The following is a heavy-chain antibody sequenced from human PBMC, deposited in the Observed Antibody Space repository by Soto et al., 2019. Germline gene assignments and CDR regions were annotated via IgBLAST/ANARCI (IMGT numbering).Heavy chain of an antibody. CDR2: MSYDGSDE. D-gene: IGHD6-13*01. CDR3: AKGFYNGYSYGMDV. V-gene: IGHV3-30*18. CDR1: GFSFNTHA. J-gene: IGHJ6*02. Sequence: QEQLVESGGGVVQPGRSLGLSCAASGFSFNTHAMHWVRQAPGKGLEWVALMSYDGSDEDYADSVKGRFTISRDNSKNMVFVQMNSLRAEDTAVYYCAKGFYNGYSYGMDVWGQGTTVTVS.